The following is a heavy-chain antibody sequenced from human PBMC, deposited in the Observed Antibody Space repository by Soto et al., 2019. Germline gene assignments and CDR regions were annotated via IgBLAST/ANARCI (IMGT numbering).Heavy chain of an antibody. CDR1: GGSVSSGSYY. CDR2: IYYSGST. D-gene: IGHD4-4*01. V-gene: IGHV4-61*01. CDR3: ARGTPDLDTVTNVGPYYYYYYGMDV. Sequence: SETLSLTCTVSGGSVSSGSYYWSWIRQPPGKGLEWIGYIYYSGSTNYNPSLKSRVTISVDTSKNQFSLKLSSVTAADTAVYYCARGTPDLDTVTNVGPYYYYYYGMDVWGQGTMVTVSS. J-gene: IGHJ6*02.